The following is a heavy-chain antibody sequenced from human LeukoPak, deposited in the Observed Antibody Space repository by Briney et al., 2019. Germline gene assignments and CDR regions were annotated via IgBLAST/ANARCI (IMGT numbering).Heavy chain of an antibody. CDR3: ARRISYYDSSGYFEGLDY. V-gene: IGHV4-39*01. D-gene: IGHD3-22*01. CDR1: GGSISSSSYY. J-gene: IGHJ4*02. CDR2: IYYSGST. Sequence: SETLSLTCTVSGGSISSSSYYWGWIRQPPGKGLEWIGSIYYSGSTYYNPSLKSRVTISVDTSKNQLSLKLSSVTAADTAVYYCARRISYYDSSGYFEGLDYWGQGTLVTVSS.